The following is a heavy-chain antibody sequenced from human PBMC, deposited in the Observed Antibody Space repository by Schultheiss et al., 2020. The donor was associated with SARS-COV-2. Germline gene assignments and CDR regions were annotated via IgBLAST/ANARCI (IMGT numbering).Heavy chain of an antibody. D-gene: IGHD6-13*01. J-gene: IGHJ6*02. Sequence: GGSLRLSCAASGFTFSNAWMSWVRQAPGKGLEWVGRIKSKTDGGTTDYAAPVKDRFTISRDDSKNTLYLQTNSLKTEDTAMYYCTTEPPYSSSWRSYYYYGMDVWGQGTTVTVSS. CDR3: TTEPPYSSSWRSYYYYGMDV. CDR2: IKSKTDGGTT. CDR1: GFTFSNAW. V-gene: IGHV3-15*01.